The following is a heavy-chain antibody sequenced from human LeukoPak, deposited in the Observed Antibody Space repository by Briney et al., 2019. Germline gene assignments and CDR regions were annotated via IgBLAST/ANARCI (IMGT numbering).Heavy chain of an antibody. V-gene: IGHV4-31*03. J-gene: IGHJ4*02. CDR1: GGSISYGGYF. CDR3: ARAGDSSGYYYGEVY. D-gene: IGHD3-22*01. CDR2: ISYSGST. Sequence: PSETLSLTCTVSGGSISYGGYFWTWIRQHPGKGLEWIGYISYSGSTYYNPSLKSRVTISVDTSQNQFSLKVSSVTAADTAVYYCARAGDSSGYYYGEVYWGQGTLVTVSS.